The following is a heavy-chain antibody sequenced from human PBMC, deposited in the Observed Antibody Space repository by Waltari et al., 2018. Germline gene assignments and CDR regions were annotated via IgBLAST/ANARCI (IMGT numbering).Heavy chain of an antibody. CDR1: GYSISSGSY. CDR3: ARQRAGTGRWLLDY. D-gene: IGHD3-22*01. J-gene: IGHJ4*02. V-gene: IGHV4-38-2*01. CDR2: IYHSGST. Sequence: QVQLQESGPGLVTPSETLSLTCAVSGYSISSGSYWGWIRQPPGKGLEWIGSIYHSGSTYYNPSLKSRVTISVDTSKNQFSLKLSSVTAADTAVYYCARQRAGTGRWLLDYWGQGTLVTVSS.